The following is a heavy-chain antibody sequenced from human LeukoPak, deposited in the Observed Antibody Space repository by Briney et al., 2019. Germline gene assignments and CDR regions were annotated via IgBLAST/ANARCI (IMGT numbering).Heavy chain of an antibody. CDR3: ARAHVLSHSYYDY. Sequence: GGSLRLSCAASGFTFSSYSMNWVRQAPGKGLEWVSSISSSSSYIYYADSVKGRFTISRDNAKNSLYLQMNSLRAEDTAVYYCARAHVLSHSYYDYWGQGTLVTVSS. CDR2: ISSSSSYI. D-gene: IGHD2/OR15-2a*01. CDR1: GFTFSSYS. J-gene: IGHJ4*02. V-gene: IGHV3-21*01.